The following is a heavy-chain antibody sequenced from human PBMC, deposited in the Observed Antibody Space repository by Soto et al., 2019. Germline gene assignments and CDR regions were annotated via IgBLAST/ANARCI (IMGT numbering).Heavy chain of an antibody. J-gene: IGHJ5*02. D-gene: IGHD2-2*01. V-gene: IGHV4-30-2*01. Sequence: QVQLQEAGSRLVKTSETLSLTCTVSGGAFSSGGFAWTWIRQPPKKGLEWIGYIYHTGTTSYNPSLRSRVTISVDTSSHQFSLKLTSVTAADTAMYYCASCLRRPAASLPGVLDPWGQGTLVTVSS. CDR1: GGAFSSGGFA. CDR2: IYHTGTT. CDR3: ASCLRRPAASLPGVLDP.